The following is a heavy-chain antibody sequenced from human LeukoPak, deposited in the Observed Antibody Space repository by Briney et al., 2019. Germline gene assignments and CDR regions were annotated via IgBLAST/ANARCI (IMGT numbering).Heavy chain of an antibody. Sequence: ASVKVSCKASGYTFSHHGISWVRQAPGQGLEWMGWISCYNGDTMYAQNVQGRVTMTTDTSTRTAYMELRSLRSDDTAMYYCARVGYYESSGYYEYWGQGTLVTVSS. CDR3: ARVGYYESSGYYEY. V-gene: IGHV1-18*01. D-gene: IGHD3-22*01. CDR1: GYTFSHHG. CDR2: ISCYNGDT. J-gene: IGHJ4*02.